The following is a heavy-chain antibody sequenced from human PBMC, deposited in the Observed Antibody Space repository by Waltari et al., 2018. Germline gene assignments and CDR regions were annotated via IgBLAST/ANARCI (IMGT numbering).Heavy chain of an antibody. D-gene: IGHD2-2*01. CDR3: ARLALGYCTSPRCRQNES. J-gene: IGHJ5*02. V-gene: IGHV4-38-2*01. Sequence: QVQLQESGPALVRPSETLSLTCVVSDYSIGSGYYWGWIRQAPGKGLEWVANIYHEGNTYNTASLKTRGAISMDTSENQFSLQLRSVTATDTAMYYCARLALGYCTSPRCRQNESWGQGILVTVSS. CDR2: IYHEGNT. CDR1: DYSIGSGYY.